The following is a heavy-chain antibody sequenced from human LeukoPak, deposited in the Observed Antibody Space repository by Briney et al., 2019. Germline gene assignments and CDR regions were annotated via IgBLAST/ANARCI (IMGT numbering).Heavy chain of an antibody. CDR3: ARLAVAYSNYVGWFDP. CDR2: IYPDDSDT. Sequence: PGESLKISCKGSGYSFTRYWIGWVRQMPGKGLEWMGIIYPDDSDTRYRPSFQGQVTISADKSISTAYLQWSSLKASDTAMYYCARLAVAYSNYVGWFDPWGQGTLVTVSS. D-gene: IGHD4-11*01. CDR1: GYSFTRYW. J-gene: IGHJ5*02. V-gene: IGHV5-51*01.